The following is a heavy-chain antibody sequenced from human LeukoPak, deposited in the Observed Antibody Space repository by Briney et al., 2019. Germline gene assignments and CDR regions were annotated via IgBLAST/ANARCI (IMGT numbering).Heavy chain of an antibody. D-gene: IGHD6-19*01. CDR2: ITNGGVTT. CDR1: GFPFGSYA. CDR3: VKLSSGSGSKFGFDA. V-gene: IGHV3-23*01. J-gene: IGHJ4*02. Sequence: PGGSLRLSCAASGFPFGSYAMSWVRQTPGKSLEWVSIITNGGVTTYYADSVRGRFTISRDNSKNILYLQMNSLRAEDTAIYYCVKLSSGSGSKFGFDAWGQGTLVTVSS.